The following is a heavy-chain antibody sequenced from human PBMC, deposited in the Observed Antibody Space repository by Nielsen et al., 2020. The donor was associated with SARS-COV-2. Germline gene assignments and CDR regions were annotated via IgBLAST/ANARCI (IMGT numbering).Heavy chain of an antibody. Sequence: GESLKISCAASGFTFSSYAMHWVRQAPGKGLEWVAVISYDGSNKYYADPVKGRFTISRDNSKNTLYLQMNSLRAEDTAVYYCARDIHCSSTSCYGMDVWGQGTTVTVSS. V-gene: IGHV3-30-3*01. CDR1: GFTFSSYA. CDR2: ISYDGSNK. CDR3: ARDIHCSSTSCYGMDV. J-gene: IGHJ6*02. D-gene: IGHD2-2*01.